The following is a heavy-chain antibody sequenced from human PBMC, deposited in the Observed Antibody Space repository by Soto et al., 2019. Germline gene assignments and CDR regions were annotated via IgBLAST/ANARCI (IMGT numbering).Heavy chain of an antibody. V-gene: IGHV3-13*01. Sequence: GGSLRLSYAASGFTFSSYDMHWVRQVTGKGLEWVSAIGTAGDTYYPGSVKGRFTISRENAKNSLYLQMNSLRAGDTAVYYCARAGWHNAFDIWGQETMVTVAS. CDR3: ARAGWHNAFDI. CDR2: IGTAGDT. J-gene: IGHJ3*02. CDR1: GFTFSSYD. D-gene: IGHD6-19*01.